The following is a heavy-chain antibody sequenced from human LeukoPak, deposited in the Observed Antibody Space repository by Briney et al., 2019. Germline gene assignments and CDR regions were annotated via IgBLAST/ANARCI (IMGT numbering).Heavy chain of an antibody. J-gene: IGHJ4*02. D-gene: IGHD3-10*01. CDR1: GFVFKDYG. Sequence: PGGSLRLSCTASGFVFKDYGLHWLRQVPGKGLEWVAVISYDGSNKYYADSVKGRFTISRDNSKNTLYLQMNSLRAEDTAVYYCARALWFGELSHYYYFDYWGQGTLVTVSS. CDR3: ARALWFGELSHYYYFDY. CDR2: ISYDGSNK. V-gene: IGHV3-30-3*01.